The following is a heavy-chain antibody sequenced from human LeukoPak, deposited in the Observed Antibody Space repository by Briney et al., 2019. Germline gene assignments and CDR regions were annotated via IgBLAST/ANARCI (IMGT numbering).Heavy chain of an antibody. CDR2: INHSGST. D-gene: IGHD3-3*01. CDR1: GGSLSGYY. Sequence: PSETLSLTCAVYGGSLSGYYWSWIRQPPGKGLEWIGEINHSGSTNYNPSLKSRVTISVDTSKNQFSLKLSSVTAADTAVYHCARRGLRFLEWLLAEAYYFDYWGQGTLVTVSS. J-gene: IGHJ4*02. CDR3: ARRGLRFLEWLLAEAYYFDY. V-gene: IGHV4-34*01.